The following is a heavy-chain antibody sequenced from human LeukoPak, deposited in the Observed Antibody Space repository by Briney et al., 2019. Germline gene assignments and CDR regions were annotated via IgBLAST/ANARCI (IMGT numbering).Heavy chain of an antibody. CDR3: ARVSRYCTSTSCYATAWLDP. CDR2: NYYSGST. V-gene: IGHV4-61*01. J-gene: IGHJ5*02. CDR1: GGSVSSGSYY. D-gene: IGHD2-2*01. Sequence: SETLSLTCTVSGGSVSSGSYYWSWIRQPPGKGLEWIGCNYYSGSTNYNPSLKSRVTISVDTSKNQFSPKLSSVTAADTAVYFCARVSRYCTSTSCYATAWLDPWGQGTLVTVSS.